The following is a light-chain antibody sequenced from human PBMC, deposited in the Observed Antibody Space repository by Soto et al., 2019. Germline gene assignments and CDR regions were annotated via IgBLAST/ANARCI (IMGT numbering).Light chain of an antibody. CDR3: SSYVGSNNFV. J-gene: IGLJ1*01. Sequence: QSVLTQPPSASGSPGQSVTISCTGTSSDVGGYNYVSWYQQHPGKAPKLMIYEVSERPSGVPGRFSGSKSGNTASLTVSGLQADDEADYYCSSYVGSNNFVFGTGTKVTVL. CDR1: SSDVGGYNY. V-gene: IGLV2-8*01. CDR2: EVS.